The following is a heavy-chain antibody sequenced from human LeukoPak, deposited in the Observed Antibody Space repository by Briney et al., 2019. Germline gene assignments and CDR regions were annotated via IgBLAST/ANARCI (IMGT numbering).Heavy chain of an antibody. CDR2: INSDGSGI. Sequence: PGGSLRLSCAVSGFTLSSYWMHWVRQLPGNGLVWVSRINSDGSGISYAGSVKGRFTISRDNAKNTLYLQMNSLRAEDTAVYYCARGNAHAFDIWGQGTMVTVSS. CDR1: GFTLSSYW. CDR3: ARGNAHAFDI. V-gene: IGHV3-74*01. J-gene: IGHJ3*02.